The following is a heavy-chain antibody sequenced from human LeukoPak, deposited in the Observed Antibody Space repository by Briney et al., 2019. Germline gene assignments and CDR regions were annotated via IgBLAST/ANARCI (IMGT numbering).Heavy chain of an antibody. J-gene: IGHJ4*02. Sequence: GGSLRLSCAASGCTFSTYGMHWVRQAPGKGLEWVAIIWYDGSNKYFADSVKGRFTISRDNSKNTLYLQMNSLRAEDTAVYYCARDKSGTYLGYFDYWGQGTLVTVSS. CDR3: ARDKSGTYLGYFDY. CDR1: GCTFSTYG. CDR2: IWYDGSNK. D-gene: IGHD1-26*01. V-gene: IGHV3-33*01.